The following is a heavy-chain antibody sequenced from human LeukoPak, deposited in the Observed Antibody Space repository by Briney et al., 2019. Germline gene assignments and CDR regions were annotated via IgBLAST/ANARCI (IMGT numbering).Heavy chain of an antibody. Sequence: PSETLSLTCAVYGGSFSGYYWGWIRQPPGKGLEWIGSIYYSGSTYYNPSLKSRVTISIDTSKNQFSLRLSSVTAADTAVYYCARQDTYMTTVTTFDYWGQGTLVTVSS. D-gene: IGHD4-11*01. J-gene: IGHJ4*02. CDR3: ARQDTYMTTVTTFDY. CDR1: GGSFSGYY. CDR2: IYYSGST. V-gene: IGHV4-39*01.